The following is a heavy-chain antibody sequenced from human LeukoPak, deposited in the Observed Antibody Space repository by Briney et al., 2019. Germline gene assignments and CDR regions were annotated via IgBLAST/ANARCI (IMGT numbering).Heavy chain of an antibody. CDR1: GGSFSGYY. V-gene: IGHV4-59*01. CDR2: IRYSGNT. CDR3: ARGDGRAYPYGY. Sequence: SETLSLTCAVYGGSFSGYYWSWIRQPPGKGLEWIGYIRYSGNTNFSPSLKSRATISVDTSKYQFSLRLSSVTAADTAVYYCARGDGRAYPYGYWGQGTLVNVST. J-gene: IGHJ4*02. D-gene: IGHD2-21*01.